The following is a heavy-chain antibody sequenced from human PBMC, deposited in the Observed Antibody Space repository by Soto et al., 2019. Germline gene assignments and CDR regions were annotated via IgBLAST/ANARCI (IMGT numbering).Heavy chain of an antibody. D-gene: IGHD3-16*01. CDR2: MNPGSGDT. J-gene: IGHJ5*02. CDR1: GYSFTNND. V-gene: IGHV1-8*01. CDR3: ARMATFGSLNWFDP. Sequence: EASVKVSCKASGYSFTNNDVTWVRQATGQGLEWMGWMNPGSGDTGYAQKFQGRVTMNRDISIATAYMELSSLRSDDTAIYYCARMATFGSLNWFDPWGQGTLVTVSS.